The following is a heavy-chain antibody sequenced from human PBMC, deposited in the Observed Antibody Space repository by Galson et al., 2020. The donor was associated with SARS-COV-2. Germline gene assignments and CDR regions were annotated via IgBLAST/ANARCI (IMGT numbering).Heavy chain of an antibody. J-gene: IGHJ4*02. CDR3: ARNTVAAPGDS. CDR2: IKPDGGAE. V-gene: IGHV3-7*03. D-gene: IGHD6-13*01. Sequence: GGSLSLSCAASGFTFSTYWMTWVRQAPGKGLEWVANIKPDGGAEYYVDSVKGRFTISRDNPKNSLYLQMNNLGVGDTAVYYCARNTVAAPGDSWGQGTLVTVSS. CDR1: GFTFSTYW.